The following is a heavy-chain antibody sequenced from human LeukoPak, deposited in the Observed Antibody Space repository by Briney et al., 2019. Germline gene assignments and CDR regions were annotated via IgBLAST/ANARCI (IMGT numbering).Heavy chain of an antibody. D-gene: IGHD3-22*01. J-gene: IGHJ4*02. CDR1: GGSISSSSYY. CDR2: IYYSGST. V-gene: IGHV4-39*01. CDR3: ARALSDSSGYYYVGY. Sequence: PSETLSLTCTVAGGSISSSSYYWGWIRQPPEKGLEWIGSIYYSGSTNFNPSLKSRVTISVDTSKNQFSLKRSSVTAADTAVYYCARALSDSSGYYYVGYWGQGTLVTVSS.